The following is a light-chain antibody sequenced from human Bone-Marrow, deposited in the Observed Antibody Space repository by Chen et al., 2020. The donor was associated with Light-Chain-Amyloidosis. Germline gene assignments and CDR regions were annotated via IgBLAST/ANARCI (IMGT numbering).Light chain of an antibody. CDR1: QTITSNY. J-gene: IGKJ4*01. V-gene: IGKV3-20*01. CDR3: QQYGTSPLT. CDR2: GTS. Sequence: EIVLTQSPGTLSLSPGEVANLSCRSSQTITSNYLTWYQQKFGQAPRLLIYGTSSRATGIPDRFTGSGSETDFTLTINSLEPEDFARYYCQQYGTSPLTFGGGTKVEIK.